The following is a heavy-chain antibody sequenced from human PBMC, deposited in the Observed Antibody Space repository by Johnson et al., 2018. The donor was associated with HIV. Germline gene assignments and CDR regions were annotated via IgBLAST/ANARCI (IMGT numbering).Heavy chain of an antibody. J-gene: IGHJ3*02. Sequence: MLLVESGGGLVQPGGSLRLSCAASGFIFSSYAMHWVRQAPGKGLQYVSAISSHGGSTYDANSVKGRFTIASDNSRNTLYLQMGRLRVEDMAVYYCARDVASAYGSGDHAFEIWGQGTMVTVSS. V-gene: IGHV3-64*01. CDR2: ISSHGGST. CDR3: ARDVASAYGSGDHAFEI. CDR1: GFIFSSYA. D-gene: IGHD3-10*01.